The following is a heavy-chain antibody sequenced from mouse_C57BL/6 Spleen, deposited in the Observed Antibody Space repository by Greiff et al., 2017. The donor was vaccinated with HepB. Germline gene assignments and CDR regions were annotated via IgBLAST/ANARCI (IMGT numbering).Heavy chain of an antibody. Sequence: DVKLQESGPGLVKPSQSLSLTCSVTGYSITSGYYWNWIRQFPGNKLEWMGYISYDGSNNYNPSLKNRISITRDTSKNQFFLKLNSVTTEDTATYYCARDGYGSSYGYAMDYWGQGTSVTVSS. J-gene: IGHJ4*01. D-gene: IGHD1-1*01. V-gene: IGHV3-6*01. CDR1: GYSITSGYY. CDR3: ARDGYGSSYGYAMDY. CDR2: ISYDGSN.